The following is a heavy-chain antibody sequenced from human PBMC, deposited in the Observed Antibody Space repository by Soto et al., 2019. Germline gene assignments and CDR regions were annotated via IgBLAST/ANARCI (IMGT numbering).Heavy chain of an antibody. CDR2: IHNSGST. Sequence: QVQLQESGPGLVKPSETLSLTCTVSGGSITSYYRSWIRQPPGKGLEWIGYIHNSGSTSYNPSLQSRVTISADVSKNQFSLDQRSVTAADTAVYYCARRWSGTDYWGHGTLVTVSS. D-gene: IGHD3-10*01. V-gene: IGHV4-59*01. J-gene: IGHJ4*01. CDR3: ARRWSGTDY. CDR1: GGSITSYY.